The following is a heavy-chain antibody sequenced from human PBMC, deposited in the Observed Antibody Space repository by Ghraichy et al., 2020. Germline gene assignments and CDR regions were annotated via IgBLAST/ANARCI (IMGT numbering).Heavy chain of an antibody. J-gene: IGHJ4*02. CDR2: IYTSGST. D-gene: IGHD3-10*01. CDR1: GGSFSSYY. V-gene: IGHV4-4*07. Sequence: SETLSLTCTVSGGSFSSYYWTWIRQPAGKGLEWIGRIYTSGSTNYNPSLKSRVTMSVDTSKNQFSLNLTSVTAPDTAVYYCAREYGSARYFDYWGQGTLVTVSS. CDR3: AREYGSARYFDY.